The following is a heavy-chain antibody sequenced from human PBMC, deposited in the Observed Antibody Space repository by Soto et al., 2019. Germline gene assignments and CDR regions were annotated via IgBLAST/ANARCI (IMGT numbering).Heavy chain of an antibody. J-gene: IGHJ4*02. V-gene: IGHV3-11*01. CDR1: GFTFSDYY. Sequence: QVQLVESGGGLVNPGGSLRLSCAASGFTFSDYYMSWIRQAPGKGLEWIAYITYGGAVTYYSDSVKGRFTISRDNDKKSLYLQISSLRFEDTAVYYCAQETSAKNPSNYFGHWGQGTLVTVSS. CDR2: ITYGGAVT. CDR3: AQETSAKNPSNYFGH. D-gene: IGHD2-2*01.